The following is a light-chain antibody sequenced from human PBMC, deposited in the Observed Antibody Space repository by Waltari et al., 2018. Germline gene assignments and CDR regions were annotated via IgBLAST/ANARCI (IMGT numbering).Light chain of an antibody. CDR2: FAS. CDR3: MQSLETPWT. CDR1: QSLHHSNGNNY. Sequence: DIVMTQSPPSLAVIPGQAASISCRSSQSLHHSNGNNYLDWYLQKPGQSPQLLIYFASKRASGVPDRFSCRASGIDFTLENRWVEAEDVGVYFRMQSLETPWTFGQGTKVEMK. J-gene: IGKJ1*01. V-gene: IGKV2-28*01.